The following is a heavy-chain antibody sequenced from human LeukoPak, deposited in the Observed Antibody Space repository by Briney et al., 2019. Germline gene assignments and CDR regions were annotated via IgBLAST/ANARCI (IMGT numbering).Heavy chain of an antibody. CDR3: ARGRSHRRADAFDI. CDR2: IYTSGST. J-gene: IGHJ3*02. Sequence: QVQLQESGPGLVKPSQTLSLTCTVSGGSISSGSYYWSWIRQPAGKGLEWIGRIYTSGSTNYNPSLKSRVTISVDTSKNQFSLKLSSVTAADTAVYYCARGRSHRRADAFDIWGQGTMVTVSS. CDR1: GGSISSGSYY. V-gene: IGHV4-61*02.